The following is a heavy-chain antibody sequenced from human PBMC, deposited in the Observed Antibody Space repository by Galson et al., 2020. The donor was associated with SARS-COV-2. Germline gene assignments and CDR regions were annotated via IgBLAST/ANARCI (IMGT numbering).Heavy chain of an antibody. CDR1: GYTFTSYD. D-gene: IGHD6-13*01. CDR2: MNPNSGNT. J-gene: IGHJ5*02. CDR3: ARGRRDSNSRVLWFDP. Sequence: ASVKVSCKASGYTFTSYDINWVRQATGQGLEWMGWMNPNSGNTGYAQKFQGRVTMTRNTSISTAYMELSSLRSEDTAVYYCARGRRDSNSRVLWFDPWGQGTLVTVSS. V-gene: IGHV1-8*02.